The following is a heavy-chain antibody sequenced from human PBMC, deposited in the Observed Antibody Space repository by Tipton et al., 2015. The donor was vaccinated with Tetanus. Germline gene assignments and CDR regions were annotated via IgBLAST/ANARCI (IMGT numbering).Heavy chain of an antibody. Sequence: TLSLTCTVSGGSVSGGDYHWSWIRQPPGKGLEWIGYSHYSGSTSSNPSLKSRVTISLDTSKNQFSLKLTSVTAADTAVYYRASRGYSGRRQIEDYWGQGTLVTVSS. CDR2: SHYSGST. CDR3: ASRGYSGRRQIEDY. J-gene: IGHJ4*02. D-gene: IGHD5-12*01. V-gene: IGHV4-61*08. CDR1: GGSVSGGDYH.